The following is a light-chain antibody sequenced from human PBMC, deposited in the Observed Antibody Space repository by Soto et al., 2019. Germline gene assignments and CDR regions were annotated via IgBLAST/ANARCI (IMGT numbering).Light chain of an antibody. CDR3: HHYET. Sequence: EVVLTESPPTQSLSPGDRDTLSCRASQSVSRSYLGWYQQKPGQAPRLLMYGASIRAAGVPDRFSGSGSGTEFTLTISRREPEDFTVYYCHHYETFGQGTKVDIK. CDR1: QSVSRSY. J-gene: IGKJ1*01. CDR2: GAS. V-gene: IGKV3-20*01.